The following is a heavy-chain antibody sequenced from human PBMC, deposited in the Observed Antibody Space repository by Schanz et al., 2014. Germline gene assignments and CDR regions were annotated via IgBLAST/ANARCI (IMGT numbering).Heavy chain of an antibody. V-gene: IGHV3-23*01. D-gene: IGHD6-13*01. CDR3: ARDSGSSSWYPSDY. CDR1: GFTFFGSFA. Sequence: EVQLLESGGGLVQPGGSLRLSCVASGFTFFGSFAMSWVRQAPGKGLEWVSGMSGSGSTADYADSVKGRFTISRDNGKKSLYLQMNSLRAEDTALYYCARDSGSSSWYPSDYWGQGTLVAVSS. CDR2: MSGSGSTA. J-gene: IGHJ4*02.